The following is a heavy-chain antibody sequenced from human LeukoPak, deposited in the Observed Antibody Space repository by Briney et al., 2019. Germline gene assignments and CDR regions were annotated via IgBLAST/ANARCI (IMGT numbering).Heavy chain of an antibody. CDR1: GPGLSFNTSS. J-gene: IGHJ5*02. V-gene: IGHV3-30*19. Sequence: PGGSLTLSCTPAGPGLSFNTSSMRWVRRAPGKGLEWVSVISSDGRITYYTDSVKGRFTTSRDDSRDTVYLQMTTLRIEDTVFNYFVRVLKAMTAVDLWGQGTLVTVSS. CDR2: ISSDGRIT. CDR3: VRVLKAMTAVDL. D-gene: IGHD2-21*02.